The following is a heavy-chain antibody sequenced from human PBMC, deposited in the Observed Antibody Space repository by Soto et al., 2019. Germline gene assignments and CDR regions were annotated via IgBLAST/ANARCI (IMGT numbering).Heavy chain of an antibody. D-gene: IGHD1-26*01. J-gene: IGHJ4*01. CDR1: VFPFTSNG. V-gene: IGHV1-18*01. Sequence: SVMISGMPLVFPFTSNGISWVRQAPGQGLEWMGWISAYNGNTNYAQKLQGRVTMTTDTSTSTAYMELRSLRSDDTAVYYCARDRGSYALDYWG. CDR2: ISAYNGNT. CDR3: ARDRGSYALDY.